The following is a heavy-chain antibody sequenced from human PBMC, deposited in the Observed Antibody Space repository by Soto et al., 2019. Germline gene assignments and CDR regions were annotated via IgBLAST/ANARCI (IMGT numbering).Heavy chain of an antibody. D-gene: IGHD5-18*01. CDR2: ISAYNGNT. Sequence: SVKGSCKASGYTFTSYGISWVRQAPGQGLEWMGWISAYNGNTNYAQKLQGRVTMTTDTSTSTAYMELRSLRSDDTAVYYCARVRIQLWLNGMDVWGQGTTFTV. CDR1: GYTFTSYG. J-gene: IGHJ6*02. CDR3: ARVRIQLWLNGMDV. V-gene: IGHV1-18*01.